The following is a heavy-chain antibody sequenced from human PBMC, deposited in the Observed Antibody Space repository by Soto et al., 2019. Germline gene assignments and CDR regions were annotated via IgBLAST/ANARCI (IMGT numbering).Heavy chain of an antibody. J-gene: IGHJ5*02. CDR1: GGSISSGDYY. Sequence: PSETLSLTCTVSGGSISSGDYYWSWIRQPPGKGLEWIGYIYYSGSTYYNPSLKSRVTISVDTSKNQFSLKLSSVTAADTAVYYCARAEVTIFGVAPGMSNNWFDPWGQVTLFTVSS. D-gene: IGHD3-3*01. CDR2: IYYSGST. CDR3: ARAEVTIFGVAPGMSNNWFDP. V-gene: IGHV4-30-4*01.